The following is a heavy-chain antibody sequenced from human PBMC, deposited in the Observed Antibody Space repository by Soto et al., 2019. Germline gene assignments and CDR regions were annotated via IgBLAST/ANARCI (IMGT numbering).Heavy chain of an antibody. CDR1: GCSFSSYY. D-gene: IGHD6-13*01. CDR3: ARAATGYSSSWYTGGWFDP. V-gene: IGHV4-59*01. CDR2: IYYSGST. J-gene: IGHJ5*02. Sequence: SETLSLTCTVSGCSFSSYYWSWFRQPPGKGLEWIGYIYYSGSTNYNPSLKSRVTISVDTSKNQFSLKLSSVTAADTAVYYCARAATGYSSSWYTGGWFDPWGQGTLVTVSS.